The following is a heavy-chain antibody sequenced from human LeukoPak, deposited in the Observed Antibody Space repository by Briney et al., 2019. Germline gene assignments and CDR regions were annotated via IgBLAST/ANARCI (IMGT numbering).Heavy chain of an antibody. J-gene: IGHJ5*02. Sequence: ASVKVSCKASGYTFTGNYMHWVRQAPGQRLEWMGMINPSGGSTSYAQKFQGRVTMTRDTSTSTVYMELSSLRSEDTAVYYCARGESGERSGYYLNWFDPWGQGTLVTVSS. V-gene: IGHV1-46*01. CDR2: INPSGGST. CDR1: GYTFTGNY. CDR3: ARGESGERSGYYLNWFDP. D-gene: IGHD3-22*01.